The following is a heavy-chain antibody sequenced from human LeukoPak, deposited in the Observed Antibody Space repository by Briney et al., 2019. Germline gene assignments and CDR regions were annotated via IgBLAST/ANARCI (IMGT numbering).Heavy chain of an antibody. CDR1: GFAFRTYW. Sequence: PGGSLRVSCAASGFAFRTYWMTWVRQAPGKGLEWVASINQDGSGKYYVDSVKGRFTISRDNTKNSLYLQMNTLRAEDTAVYYCARQSARNWFDPWGQGTLVTVSS. D-gene: IGHD3-3*01. V-gene: IGHV3-7*01. CDR2: INQDGSGK. CDR3: ARQSARNWFDP. J-gene: IGHJ5*02.